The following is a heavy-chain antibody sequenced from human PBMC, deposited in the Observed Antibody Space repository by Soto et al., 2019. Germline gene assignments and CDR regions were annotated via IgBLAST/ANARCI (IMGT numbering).Heavy chain of an antibody. J-gene: IGHJ4*02. V-gene: IGHV1-2*04. CDR3: ARDIESGGFDD. CDR1: GYHLTGYY. CDR2: INPNSGGT. Sequence: QVQLVQSGAEVKKPGDSVKVSCKASGYHLTGYYMHWVRQATGQVLEWMGWINPNSGGTNYAQKFQVWVTMTRDTSISTAYRERSRLRADDTAVYYCARDIESGGFDDWGQGTMVTVSS. D-gene: IGHD2-15*01.